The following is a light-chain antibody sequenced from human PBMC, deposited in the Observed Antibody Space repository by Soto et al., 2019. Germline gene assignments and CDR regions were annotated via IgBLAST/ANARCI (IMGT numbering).Light chain of an antibody. J-gene: IGKJ5*01. CDR2: EAS. CDR1: QSLLHITGETF. Sequence: DVVMTQTPLSLSVAPGQPASISCKSSQSLLHITGETFLFWYLQKPGQSPQLLIYEASTRVSGVPDRLSGSGSGTDFTLEISRVETDDVGIYYCMQSTQLPPTCGQGTRLEIK. CDR3: MQSTQLPPT. V-gene: IGKV2D-29*02.